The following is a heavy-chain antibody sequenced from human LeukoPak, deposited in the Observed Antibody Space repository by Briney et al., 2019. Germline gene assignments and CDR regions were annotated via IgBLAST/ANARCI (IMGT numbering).Heavy chain of an antibody. V-gene: IGHV3-48*01. CDR3: AREGGDYDSSGSYRDYFDY. CDR2: ISSTSSTI. J-gene: IGHJ4*02. CDR1: GFTFSSFS. Sequence: TGGSLRLSCAASGFTFSSFSMNWVRQAPGKGLEWVSYISSTSSTIYYADSVKGRFTISRDNSKNTLYLQMNSMRAEDTAVYYCAREGGDYDSSGSYRDYFDYWGQGTLVTVSS. D-gene: IGHD3-22*01.